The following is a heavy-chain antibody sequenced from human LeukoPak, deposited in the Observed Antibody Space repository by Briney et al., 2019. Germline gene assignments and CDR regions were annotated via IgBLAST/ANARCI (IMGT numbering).Heavy chain of an antibody. CDR3: ARGGYCTSTSCYPVHYYGMDV. CDR1: GFTFSSYA. CDR2: ISYDGSNK. V-gene: IGHV3-30-3*01. D-gene: IGHD2-2*01. J-gene: IGHJ6*02. Sequence: GGSLRLSCAASGFTFSSYAMHWVRQAPGKGLEWAALISYDGSNKYYADSVKGRFTISRDNSKNTLNLQMNSLRAEDTAVYYCARGGYCTSTSCYPVHYYGMDVWGQGTTVTVSS.